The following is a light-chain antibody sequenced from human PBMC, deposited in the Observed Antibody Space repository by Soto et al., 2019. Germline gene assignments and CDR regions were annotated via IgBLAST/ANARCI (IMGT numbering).Light chain of an antibody. CDR1: SSDVGGYDY. CDR2: DVS. V-gene: IGLV2-11*01. CDR3: SSFAGTSYV. Sequence: QSVLAQPRSVSGSPGQSVTFSCTGTSSDVGGYDYVSWYQQHPGKAPKLMIYDVSKRPSGVPDRFSGSKSGNTASLTISGLQAEDEADYYCSSFAGTSYVFGTGTKVTVL. J-gene: IGLJ1*01.